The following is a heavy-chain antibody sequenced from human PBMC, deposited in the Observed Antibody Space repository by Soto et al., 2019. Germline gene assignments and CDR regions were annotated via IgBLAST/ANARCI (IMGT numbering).Heavy chain of an antibody. V-gene: IGHV4-34*01. CDR2: INHSGST. CDR3: AGGQTYXDFWNDELGHYYYGMDV. J-gene: IGHJ6*02. D-gene: IGHD3-3*01. Sequence: SETLSLTCAVYGGSFSCYYWSWIRQPPGKGLEWIAEINHSGSTNYNPSLKSRVTISVDTSKNQFSLRLSSVTAADTAVYYCAGGQTYXDFWNDELGHYYYGMDVWGQGTTVTVSS. CDR1: GGSFSCYY.